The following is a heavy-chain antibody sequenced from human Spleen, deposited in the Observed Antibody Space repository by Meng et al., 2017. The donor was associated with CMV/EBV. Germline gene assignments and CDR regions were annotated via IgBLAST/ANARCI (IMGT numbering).Heavy chain of an antibody. J-gene: IGHJ6*02. CDR2: IHSDGSST. CDR3: ARDSIVVPGRIYYYAMDV. Sequence: LKISCAASGFTFSSYGMHWVRQAPGKGLVWVAHIHSDGSSTTYADSVKGRFTISRDNAKNTVFLQMHSLGVEDTAVYYCARDSIVVPGRIYYYAMDVWGHGTTVTVSS. CDR1: GFTFSSYG. V-gene: IGHV3-74*01. D-gene: IGHD6-19*01.